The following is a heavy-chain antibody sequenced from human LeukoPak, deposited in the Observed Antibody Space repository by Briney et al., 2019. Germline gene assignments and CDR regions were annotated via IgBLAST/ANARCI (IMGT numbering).Heavy chain of an antibody. Sequence: ASVKASCKVSGYTLTELSMHWVRQATGQGLEWMGWMNPNSGNTGYAQKFQGRVTITRNTSISTAYMELSSLRSEDTAVYYCARAAFRLPYPGSDYYYYYMDVWGKGTTVTISS. CDR2: MNPNSGNT. V-gene: IGHV1-8*03. CDR3: ARAAFRLPYPGSDYYYYYMDV. J-gene: IGHJ6*03. D-gene: IGHD3-16*01. CDR1: GYTLTELS.